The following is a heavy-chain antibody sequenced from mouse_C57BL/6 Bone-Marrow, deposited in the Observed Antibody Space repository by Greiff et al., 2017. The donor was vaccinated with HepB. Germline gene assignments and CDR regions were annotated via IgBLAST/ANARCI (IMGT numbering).Heavy chain of an antibody. CDR1: GYTFTSYW. CDR3: AREFPYYYGSSYDYAMDY. Sequence: VKLQQSGAELVMPGASVKLSCKASGYTFTSYWRHWVKRRPGQGLEWIGEIDPSDSYTNYNQKFKGKSTLTVDKSSSTAYMQLSSLTSEDSAVYYCAREFPYYYGSSYDYAMDYWGQGTSVTVSS. J-gene: IGHJ4*01. CDR2: IDPSDSYT. V-gene: IGHV1-69*01. D-gene: IGHD1-1*01.